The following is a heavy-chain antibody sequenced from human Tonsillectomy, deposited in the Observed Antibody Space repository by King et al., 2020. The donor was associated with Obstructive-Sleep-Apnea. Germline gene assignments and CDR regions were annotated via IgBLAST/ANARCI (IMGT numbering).Heavy chain of an antibody. CDR1: GFTFSSYT. D-gene: IGHD1-14*01. V-gene: IGHV3-64D*06. CDR2: ISSVGGTT. Sequence: VQLVESGGGLVQPGGSLRLSCSASGFTFSSYTMHWVRQAPGKGLEYVSAISSVGGTTDYADSVKGSFTISRDNSKNTLYLQMSSLRAEDMAVYYCVKDPGPTRNRANYYYYGMDVWGQGTTVTVSS. J-gene: IGHJ6*02. CDR3: VKDPGPTRNRANYYYYGMDV.